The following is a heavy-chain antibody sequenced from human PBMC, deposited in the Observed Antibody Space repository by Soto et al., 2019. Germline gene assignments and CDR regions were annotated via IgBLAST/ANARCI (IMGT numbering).Heavy chain of an antibody. V-gene: IGHV1-69*01. D-gene: IGHD2-2*01. CDR1: GGTFSSYA. J-gene: IGHJ6*02. CDR2: IIPISGTA. Sequence: QVQLVQSGAEVKKPGSSVKVSCKASGGTFSSYAISWVRQAPGQGLEWMGGIIPISGTANYAQKFQGRVTTTADESTSTASMELSSLRSEETAVYYCARSQGTSTSLEIYYYYYYGMDVWGQGTTVTVSS. CDR3: ARSQGTSTSLEIYYYYYYGMDV.